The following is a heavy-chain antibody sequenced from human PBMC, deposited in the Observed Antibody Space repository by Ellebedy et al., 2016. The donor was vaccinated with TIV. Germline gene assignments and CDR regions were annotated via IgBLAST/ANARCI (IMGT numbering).Heavy chain of an antibody. V-gene: IGHV4-4*02. J-gene: IGHJ4*02. CDR1: GDSISSDYW. D-gene: IGHD1-14*01. CDR3: ARVRRLTTLDS. CDR2: IYHFGTT. Sequence: SETLSLXXGVSGDSISSDYWWTWVCQPPEKGLEWIGEIYHFGTTNYNPSLRSRVTISVDKSKNQFSLRLTSMTAADTALYYCARVRRLTTLDSWGQGTLVTVSS.